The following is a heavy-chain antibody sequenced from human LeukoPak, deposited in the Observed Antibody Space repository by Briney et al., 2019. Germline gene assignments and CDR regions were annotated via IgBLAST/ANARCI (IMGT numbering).Heavy chain of an antibody. D-gene: IGHD3-22*01. CDR3: AIMLGYYDGSGYWVQ. CDR2: ISPSGDRT. Sequence: GGSLRLSCAASGFTFGSYAMSWVRQAPGKGLEWVSFISPSGDRTSNADSVEGRFTISRDNPRNTLYLQMNSLRDEDTAVYYCAIMLGYYDGSGYWVQWGQGTLVTVSS. V-gene: IGHV3-23*01. J-gene: IGHJ4*02. CDR1: GFTFGSYA.